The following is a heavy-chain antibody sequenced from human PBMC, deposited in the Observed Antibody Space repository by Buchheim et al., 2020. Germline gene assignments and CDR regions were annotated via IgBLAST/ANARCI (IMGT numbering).Heavy chain of an antibody. CDR1: GYTFTGYY. V-gene: IGHV1-2*04. D-gene: IGHD2-2*01. J-gene: IGHJ5*02. CDR3: ARVRCSSTSCYAFDP. CDR2: INPNSGGT. Sequence: QVQLVQSGAEVKKPGASVKVSCKASGYTFTGYYMHWVRQAPGQGLEWMGWINPNSGGTNYAQKFQGWVTMTRDTSISPPYMELSRLRSDDTAVYYCARVRCSSTSCYAFDPWGQGTL.